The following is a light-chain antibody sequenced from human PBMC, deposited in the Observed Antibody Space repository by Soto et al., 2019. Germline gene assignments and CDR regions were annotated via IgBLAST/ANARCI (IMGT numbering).Light chain of an antibody. J-gene: IGKJ4*01. CDR2: LGS. Sequence: DIVMTQSPLSLPVTPGEPASISCRSSQSLYSNGNNYLDWFLQKPGQSPQVLIYLGSHRASGVPDRFSGSGSGTDFTLKISTMEAEDVGIYYCMQALQTPLTFGGGTKVEI. CDR3: MQALQTPLT. CDR1: QSLYSNGNNY. V-gene: IGKV2-28*01.